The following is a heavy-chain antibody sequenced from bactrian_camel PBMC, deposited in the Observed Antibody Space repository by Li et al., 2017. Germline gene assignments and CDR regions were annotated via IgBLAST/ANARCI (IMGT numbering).Heavy chain of an antibody. D-gene: IGHD3*01. Sequence: HVQLVESGGGSVQAGGSLRLSCEVSGITEGTNCIGWFRQDPGKEREGVAAIMILGATTYYADSVKGRFTISQDNAKNMVYLQVNSLKAEDTAMYYCAAGWSFGVGTLLRRHYNYWGQGTQVTVS. CDR2: IMILGATT. J-gene: IGHJ4*01. V-gene: IGHV3S54*01. CDR1: GITEGTNC. CDR3: AAGWSFGVGTLLRRHYNY.